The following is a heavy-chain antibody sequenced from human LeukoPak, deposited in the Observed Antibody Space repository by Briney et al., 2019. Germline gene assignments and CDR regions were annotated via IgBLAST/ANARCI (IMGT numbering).Heavy chain of an antibody. CDR1: GYTFTGYY. CDR3: ARRGYGGYYYMDV. Sequence: ASVKVSCTASGYTFTGYYMHWVRQAPGQGLEWMGRINPNSGGTDYAQKFQGRVTMTSDTSISTAYMELSSLRSDDTAVYYCARRGYGGYYYMDVWGKGTTVTVSS. V-gene: IGHV1-2*06. D-gene: IGHD5-12*01. CDR2: INPNSGGT. J-gene: IGHJ6*03.